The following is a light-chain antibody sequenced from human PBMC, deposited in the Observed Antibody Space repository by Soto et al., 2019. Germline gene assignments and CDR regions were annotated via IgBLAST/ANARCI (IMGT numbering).Light chain of an antibody. CDR3: SSHTSCSTSYA. J-gene: IGLJ1*01. V-gene: IGLV2-14*01. Sequence: QSALTQPASVSGSPGQSITISCTGTSSDVGGYNYVSWYQQHPGKAPKLMIYDVSNRPSGVSNRFSGSKSGNTASLTISGLQAEDEADYYCSSHTSCSTSYAFGTGTKLTVL. CDR2: DVS. CDR1: SSDVGGYNY.